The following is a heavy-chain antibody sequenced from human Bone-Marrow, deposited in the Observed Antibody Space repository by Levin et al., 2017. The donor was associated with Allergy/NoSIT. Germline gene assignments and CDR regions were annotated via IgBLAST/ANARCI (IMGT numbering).Heavy chain of an antibody. CDR2: IKHDESEK. D-gene: IGHD1-26*01. Sequence: QTWGSLRLSCTASGFTFSRYWMSWVRQAPGKGLEWVANIKHDESEKYYGDSVKGRFTISRDNARNSLYLQMNSLRAEDTAVYYCARWDFGTVSTNREIDYWGQGTLVTVAA. V-gene: IGHV3-7*01. J-gene: IGHJ4*02. CDR3: ARWDFGTVSTNREIDY. CDR1: GFTFSRYW.